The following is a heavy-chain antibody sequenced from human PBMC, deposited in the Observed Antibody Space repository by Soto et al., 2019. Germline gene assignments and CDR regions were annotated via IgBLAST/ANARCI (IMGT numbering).Heavy chain of an antibody. CDR3: AGGRGGSGYYYYYYGMDV. D-gene: IGHD3-22*01. J-gene: IGHJ6*02. Sequence: TLSLTCAVSGGSLSSGGYSWSWIRQPPGRGLEWIGYIYHSGSTYYNPSLKSRVTISVDRSKNQFSLKLSPVTAADTAVYYCAGGRGGSGYYYYYYGMDVWGQGTTVTVSS. CDR2: IYHSGST. V-gene: IGHV4-30-2*01. CDR1: GGSLSSGGYS.